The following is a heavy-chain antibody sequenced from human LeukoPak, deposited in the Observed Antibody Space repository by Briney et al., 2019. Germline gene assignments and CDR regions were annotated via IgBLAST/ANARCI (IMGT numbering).Heavy chain of an antibody. J-gene: IGHJ4*02. V-gene: IGHV4-34*01. Sequence: ASETLSLTCAVYGGSFSGYYWSWIRQPPRKGLEWIGEINHSGSTNYNPSLKSRVTISVDTSKNQFSLKLSSVTAADTAVYYCARRKAMAIHFDYWGQGTLVTVSS. CDR1: GGSFSGYY. D-gene: IGHD5-24*01. CDR3: ARRKAMAIHFDY. CDR2: INHSGST.